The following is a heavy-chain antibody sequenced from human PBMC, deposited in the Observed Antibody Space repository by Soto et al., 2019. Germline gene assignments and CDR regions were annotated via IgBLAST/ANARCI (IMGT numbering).Heavy chain of an antibody. Sequence: GGSLILSCAASGFSFSTYAMTWVRQAPGKGLEWVSVISGSGGSAYYADSVKGRFTISRDNSKNTVYLHMSSLRAEDTAVYYCVRMIVGSAYYDLDCWGQGTLVTVSS. CDR1: GFSFSTYA. V-gene: IGHV3-23*01. CDR3: VRMIVGSAYYDLDC. J-gene: IGHJ4*02. CDR2: ISGSGGSA. D-gene: IGHD3-22*01.